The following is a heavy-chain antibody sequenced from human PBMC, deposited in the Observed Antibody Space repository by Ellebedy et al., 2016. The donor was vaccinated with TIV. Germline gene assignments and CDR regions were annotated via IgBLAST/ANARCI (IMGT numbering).Heavy chain of an antibody. CDR1: GYTFTDYY. CDR2: INPNVGGT. V-gene: IGHV1-2*02. D-gene: IGHD3-22*01. Sequence: AASVKVSCKASGYTFTDYYIYWVRQAPGQGLEWMGWINPNVGGTNYAQRFQGRVTMTRDTSISTAYMELSRLRSDATAKYYCARVDYYDSSGFYYAGPVGAFDIWGQGTMVTVSS. J-gene: IGHJ3*02. CDR3: ARVDYYDSSGFYYAGPVGAFDI.